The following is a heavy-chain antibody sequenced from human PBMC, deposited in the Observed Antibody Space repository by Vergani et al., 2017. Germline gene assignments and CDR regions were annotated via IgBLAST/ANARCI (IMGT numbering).Heavy chain of an antibody. CDR2: IIPILGIA. V-gene: IGHV1-69*08. CDR3: ARDLMRMATISGMGY. D-gene: IGHD5-24*01. Sequence: QVQLVQSGAEVKKPGSSVKVSCKASGGTFSSYTISWVRQAPGQGLEWMGRIIPILGIANYAQKFQGRVTITADKSTSTAYMELSSLRSDDTAVYYCARDLMRMATISGMGYWGQGPLVTVSS. J-gene: IGHJ4*02. CDR1: GGTFSSYT.